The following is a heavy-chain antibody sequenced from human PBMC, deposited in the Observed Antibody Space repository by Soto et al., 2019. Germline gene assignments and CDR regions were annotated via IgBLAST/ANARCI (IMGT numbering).Heavy chain of an antibody. CDR3: AREGFYYYYGMDV. CDR2: ISSSSSTI. Sequence: EVQLVESGGGLVQPGGSLRLSCAASGFTFSSYSMNWVRQAPGKGLEWVSYISSSSSTIYYADSVKGRVTISRDNAKKSLYLQMNSVRADDTAVYYCAREGFYYYYGMDVWGQGTTGTAAS. J-gene: IGHJ6*02. CDR1: GFTFSSYS. V-gene: IGHV3-48*01.